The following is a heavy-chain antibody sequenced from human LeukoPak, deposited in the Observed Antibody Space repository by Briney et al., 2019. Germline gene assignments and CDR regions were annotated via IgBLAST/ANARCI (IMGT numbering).Heavy chain of an antibody. CDR3: ARTYRSGWYYFDH. CDR2: IWYDGSHE. V-gene: IGHV3-33*08. CDR1: GFTFSSYG. D-gene: IGHD6-19*01. J-gene: IGHJ4*02. Sequence: GGSLRLSCAASGFTFSSYGMHWVRQAPGKGLEWVAVIWYDGSHEYYADSVKGRFTISRDNSKNTVYLQMNSLRAEDTAVYYCARTYRSGWYYFDHWGQGTLVTVSS.